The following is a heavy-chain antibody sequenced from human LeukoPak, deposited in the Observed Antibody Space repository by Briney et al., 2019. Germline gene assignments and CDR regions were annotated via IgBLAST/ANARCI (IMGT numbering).Heavy chain of an antibody. CDR3: AKDPYGSGVPYYFDY. D-gene: IGHD3-10*01. J-gene: IGHJ4*02. Sequence: GGSLRLSCAASGFTFSSYAMSWVRQAPGKGLEWVSAISGSGGSTYYADSVKGRFTISRDNSKNTLYLQMNSLRAEDTAVYYCAKDPYGSGVPYYFDYWGQGTLVTVSS. V-gene: IGHV3-23*01. CDR2: ISGSGGST. CDR1: GFTFSSYA.